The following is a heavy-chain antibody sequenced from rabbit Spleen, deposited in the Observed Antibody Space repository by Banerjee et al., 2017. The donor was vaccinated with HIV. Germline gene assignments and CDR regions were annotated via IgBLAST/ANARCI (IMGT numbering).Heavy chain of an antibody. CDR3: ARDLDGVIGWNFGW. Sequence: EESGGDLVKPGASLTLTCTASGFSFSSGYDMCWVRQAPGKGLEWIACIYTGSSGDTYYASWAKGRFTISKTSSTTMTLQMTSLTAADTATYFCARDLDGVIGWNFGWWGPGTLVTVS. CDR2: IYTGSSGDT. V-gene: IGHV1S40*01. J-gene: IGHJ6*01. CDR1: GFSFSSGYD. D-gene: IGHD4-1*01.